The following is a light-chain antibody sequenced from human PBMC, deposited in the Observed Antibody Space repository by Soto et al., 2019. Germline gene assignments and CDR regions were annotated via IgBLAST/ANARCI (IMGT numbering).Light chain of an antibody. J-gene: IGKJ3*01. CDR2: AAS. Sequence: DIQMTQSPSSLSASVGDRVTITCRASQSSSSYLNWYQQKPGKAPKLLIYAASSLQSGVPSRFSGSGSGTDFTLPISSLQPEDFATYYCQQSYSTPFTFGPGTKVDIK. CDR3: QQSYSTPFT. V-gene: IGKV1-39*01. CDR1: QSSSSY.